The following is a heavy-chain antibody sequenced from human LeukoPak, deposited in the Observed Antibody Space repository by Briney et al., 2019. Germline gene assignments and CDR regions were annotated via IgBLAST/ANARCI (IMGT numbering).Heavy chain of an antibody. CDR1: GFTFSTYD. CDR2: IWYDGSNK. CDR3: ARDTFVYSYGHGGYYYGMDV. V-gene: IGHV3-33*08. J-gene: IGHJ6*02. D-gene: IGHD5-18*01. Sequence: TGGSLRLSCAASGFTFSTYDMHWVRQAPGKGLEWVAVIWYDGSNKYYADSVKGRFTISRDISNNTLYLQVNSLRAEDTAVYYCARDTFVYSYGHGGYYYGMDVCGQGTTVTVSS.